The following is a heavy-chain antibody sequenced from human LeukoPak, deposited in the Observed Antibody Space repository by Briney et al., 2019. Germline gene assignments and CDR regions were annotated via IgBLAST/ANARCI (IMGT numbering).Heavy chain of an antibody. CDR3: ARHRIAAADTRDYYYYGMDV. CDR2: IYHSGST. D-gene: IGHD6-13*01. Sequence: PSETLSLTCAVSGGSISSSNWWSWVRQPPGKGLEWIGEIYHSGSTNYNPSLKSRVTISVDTSKNQFSLKLSSVTAADTAVYYCARHRIAAADTRDYYYYGMDVWGQGTTVTVSS. V-gene: IGHV4-4*02. CDR1: GGSISSSNW. J-gene: IGHJ6*02.